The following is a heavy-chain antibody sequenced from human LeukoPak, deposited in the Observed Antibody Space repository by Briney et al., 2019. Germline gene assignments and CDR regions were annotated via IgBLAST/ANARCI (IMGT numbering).Heavy chain of an antibody. V-gene: IGHV3-23*01. CDR1: GFTFSSYA. Sequence: GGSLRFSCAGSGFTFSSYAMSWVRQAPGKGLEWVSAISGSGGSTYYADSVKGRFTISRDNSKNTLYLQMNSLRAEDTAVYYCAKDSCSSTSCLYYFDYWGQGTLVTVSS. CDR2: ISGSGGST. D-gene: IGHD2-2*01. J-gene: IGHJ4*02. CDR3: AKDSCSSTSCLYYFDY.